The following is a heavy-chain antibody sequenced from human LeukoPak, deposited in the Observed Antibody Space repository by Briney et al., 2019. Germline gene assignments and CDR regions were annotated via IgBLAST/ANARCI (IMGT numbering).Heavy chain of an antibody. CDR1: GYTFTSYV. Sequence: SSVKVSCKASGYTFTSYVFSWVRQAPGQGLEWMGWISGYDGNTKYAQKFQGRVTMTTDRFTSTAYMELRKLTSDGRAVVYFSWGAQRLVPWGQGTLVTVSS. CDR2: ISGYDGNT. V-gene: IGHV1-18*01. CDR3: SWGAQRLVP. D-gene: IGHD6-13*01. J-gene: IGHJ5*02.